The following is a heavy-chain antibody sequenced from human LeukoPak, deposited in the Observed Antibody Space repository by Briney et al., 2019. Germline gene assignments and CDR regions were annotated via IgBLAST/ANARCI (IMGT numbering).Heavy chain of an antibody. Sequence: SETLSLTCTVSGGSISSGSYYWSWIRQPAGKGLEWIRRIYTSGSTNYNPSLKSRVTISVDTSKNQFSLKLSSVTAADTAVYYCARERAYYDSSGYYTPPYYYYYMDVWGKGTTVTISS. CDR1: GGSISSGSYY. V-gene: IGHV4-61*02. CDR2: IYTSGST. J-gene: IGHJ6*03. D-gene: IGHD3-22*01. CDR3: ARERAYYDSSGYYTPPYYYYYMDV.